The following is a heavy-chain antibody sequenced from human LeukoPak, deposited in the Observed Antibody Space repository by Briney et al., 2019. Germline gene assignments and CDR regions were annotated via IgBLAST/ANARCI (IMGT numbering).Heavy chain of an antibody. J-gene: IGHJ4*02. Sequence: GGSLRLSCAAAGFTLSSYCMRWVRQAPGKGLEWVAVISYDGSNKNYADSVKGRFTISRDNAKNTLYLQMNSLIAEDTAVYYCARDGTAAWLFSQQRFDYWGQGNLVTVSS. CDR3: ARDGTAAWLFSQQRFDY. D-gene: IGHD3-22*01. CDR2: ISYDGSNK. V-gene: IGHV3-30*03. CDR1: GFTLSSYC.